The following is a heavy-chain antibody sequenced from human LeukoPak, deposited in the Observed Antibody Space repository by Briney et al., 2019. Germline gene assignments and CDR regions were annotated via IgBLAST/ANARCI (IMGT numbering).Heavy chain of an antibody. CDR1: GFTFSRYW. Sequence: GGSLRLSCAGSGFTFSRYWMSWVRQAPGKGLEWVANIKEDGSDKYHVDSVKGRFTISGDNAKNSLYLQMNSLRAEDTAIYYCAKYRGWGQGTLVTVSS. V-gene: IGHV3-7*01. J-gene: IGHJ4*02. D-gene: IGHD2-2*02. CDR2: IKEDGSDK. CDR3: AKYRG.